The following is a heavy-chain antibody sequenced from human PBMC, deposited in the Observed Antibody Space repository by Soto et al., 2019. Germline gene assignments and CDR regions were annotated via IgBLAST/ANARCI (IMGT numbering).Heavy chain of an antibody. J-gene: IGHJ4*02. D-gene: IGHD6-19*01. CDR3: ARDPRGGSSGWKRFDY. V-gene: IGHV1-69*01. CDR2: IIPIFGTA. CDR1: GGTFSSYA. Sequence: QVQLVQSGAEVKKPGSSVKVSCKASGGTFSSYAISWVRQAPGQGLEWMGGIIPIFGTANYAQKFQGRVTITADESTSTAYMELSRLRSEDTAGYYCARDPRGGSSGWKRFDYWGQGTLVTVSS.